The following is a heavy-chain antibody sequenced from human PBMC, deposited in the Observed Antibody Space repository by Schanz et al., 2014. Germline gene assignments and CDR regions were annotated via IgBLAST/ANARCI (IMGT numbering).Heavy chain of an antibody. D-gene: IGHD3-22*01. CDR3: ARPPHDSSGYYPFDY. CDR1: GFTFSSYW. CDR2: IKSDGSST. V-gene: IGHV3-74*01. J-gene: IGHJ4*02. Sequence: EVQLVESGGGLVQPGGSLRLSCAASGFTFSSYWMHWVRQVPGKGLVWVSRIKSDGSSTSYADSVKGRFTISRDNSKNTLFLQMNSLRAEDTAVYYCARPPHDSSGYYPFDYWGQGTLVTVSS.